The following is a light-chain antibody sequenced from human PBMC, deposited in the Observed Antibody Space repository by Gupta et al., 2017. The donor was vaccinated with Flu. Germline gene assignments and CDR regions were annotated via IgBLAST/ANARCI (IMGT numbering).Light chain of an antibody. V-gene: IGLV1-44*01. J-gene: IGLJ3*02. CDR1: SSNIGRNV. CDR2: KDN. Sequence: VTISCSGSSSNIGRNVVSWYQHVPGRAPKLLIYKDNQRPSGVPDRFSGSKSGTSASLAISGLQSEDEADYYCAAWDDSLNGLWVFGGGTQLTVL. CDR3: AAWDDSLNGLWV.